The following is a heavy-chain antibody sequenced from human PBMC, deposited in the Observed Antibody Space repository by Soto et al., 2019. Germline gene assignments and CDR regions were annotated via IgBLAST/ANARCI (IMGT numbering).Heavy chain of an antibody. D-gene: IGHD3-10*01. J-gene: IGHJ3*02. Sequence: GGSLRLSCAASGFTFSSYGMHWVRQAPGKGLEWVAIIWYDGSNKYYADSVKGRFTISRDNSKNTLYLQMNSLRAEDTAVYYCARDRYDSGSLDGFDIWGQGTMVTVSS. V-gene: IGHV3-33*01. CDR3: ARDRYDSGSLDGFDI. CDR1: GFTFSSYG. CDR2: IWYDGSNK.